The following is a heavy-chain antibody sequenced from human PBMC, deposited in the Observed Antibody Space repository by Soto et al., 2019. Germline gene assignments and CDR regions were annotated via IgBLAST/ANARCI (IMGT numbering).Heavy chain of an antibody. CDR1: GFIFTDYQ. J-gene: IGHJ4*02. CDR3: AREIGGTAPDF. CDR2: TPD. D-gene: IGHD2-21*02. V-gene: IGHV3-30-3*01. Sequence: PGGSLRLSCVASGFIFTDYQMHWVRQAPGKGLEWVGTPDHCAEFVEGRLTISRDNSKNTLYLQMTNLRPEDTAVYFCAREIGGTAPDFWGQGTMVTVSS.